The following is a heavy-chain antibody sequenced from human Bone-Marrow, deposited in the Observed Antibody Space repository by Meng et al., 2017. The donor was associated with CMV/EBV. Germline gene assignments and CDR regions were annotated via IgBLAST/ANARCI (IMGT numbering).Heavy chain of an antibody. CDR2: ISSSSSYI. CDR3: ARDVPTVVTHDAFDI. J-gene: IGHJ3*02. CDR1: GFTFSSYS. V-gene: IGHV3-21*01. Sequence: GGSLRLSCAASGFTFSSYSMNWVRQAPGKGLEWVSSISSSSSYIYYADSVKGRFTISRDNAKNSLYLQMNSLRAEDTAVHYCARDVPTVVTHDAFDIWGQGTMVTVSS. D-gene: IGHD4-23*01.